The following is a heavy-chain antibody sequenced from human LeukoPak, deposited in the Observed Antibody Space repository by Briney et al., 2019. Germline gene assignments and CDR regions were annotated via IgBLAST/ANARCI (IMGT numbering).Heavy chain of an antibody. J-gene: IGHJ3*02. D-gene: IGHD6-13*01. CDR2: ISGSSTST. CDR1: GFTFSSFA. V-gene: IGHV3-23*01. CDR3: ARSYSSSWYPANAFDI. Sequence: GGSLRLSCAASGFTFSSFAMSWVRRAPGKGLERVSTISGSSTSTYYADSVKGRFTISRDNSKNTLYLQMNSLRAEDTAVYYCARSYSSSWYPANAFDIWGQGTMVTVSS.